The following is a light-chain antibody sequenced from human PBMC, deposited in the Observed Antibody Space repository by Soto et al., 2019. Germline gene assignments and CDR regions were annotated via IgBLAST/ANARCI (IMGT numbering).Light chain of an antibody. CDR2: AAS. Sequence: DIQMTQSPSSLSASVGDRVTITCRASQSISSYLNWYQQKPGKAPKNLIYAASSLQSGVPSRFSGSGSGTDFTLTISSLQPEDFATYYCQQSYSTPGTFGQGTKVEIK. CDR3: QQSYSTPGT. V-gene: IGKV1-39*01. J-gene: IGKJ1*01. CDR1: QSISSY.